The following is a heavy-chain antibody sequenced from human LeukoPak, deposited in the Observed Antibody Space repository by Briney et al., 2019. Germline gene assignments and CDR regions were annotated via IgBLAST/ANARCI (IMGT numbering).Heavy chain of an antibody. Sequence: GGSLRLSCGASGFTFSSYAMSWVRQAPGKGLEWVSAISGSGGSTYYADSVKGRFTISRDNSKNTLYLQMNSLRAEDTAVYYCARRPYCSSTSCYTWYFDLWGRGTLVTVSS. J-gene: IGHJ2*01. CDR3: ARRPYCSSTSCYTWYFDL. D-gene: IGHD2-2*02. V-gene: IGHV3-23*01. CDR1: GFTFSSYA. CDR2: ISGSGGST.